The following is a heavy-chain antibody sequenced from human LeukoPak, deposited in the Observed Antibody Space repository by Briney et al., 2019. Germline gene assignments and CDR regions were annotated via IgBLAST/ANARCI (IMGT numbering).Heavy chain of an antibody. CDR3: AKDPHYSDSSGYVDY. Sequence: GGSLRLSCAASGFTFSSYGMHWVRQAPGKGLEWVAVISYDGSNKYYADSVKGRFTISRDNSKNTLYLQMNSLRAEDTAVYYCAKDPHYSDSSGYVDYWGQGTLVTVSS. V-gene: IGHV3-30*18. CDR2: ISYDGSNK. J-gene: IGHJ4*02. D-gene: IGHD3-22*01. CDR1: GFTFSSYG.